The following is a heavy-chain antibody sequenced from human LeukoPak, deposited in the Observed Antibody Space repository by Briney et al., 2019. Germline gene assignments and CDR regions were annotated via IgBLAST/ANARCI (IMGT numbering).Heavy chain of an antibody. V-gene: IGHV4-61*02. CDR1: GGSISSGGYY. CDR3: ARGGGGYSYYYYYMDV. J-gene: IGHJ6*03. Sequence: SETLSLTCTVSGGSISSGGYYWSWNRQPAGKGLEWIGRIYTSGSTNYNPSLKSRVTMSVDTSKNQFSLKLSSVTAADTAVYYCARGGGGYSYYYYYMDVWGKGTTVTVSS. D-gene: IGHD5-18*01. CDR2: IYTSGST.